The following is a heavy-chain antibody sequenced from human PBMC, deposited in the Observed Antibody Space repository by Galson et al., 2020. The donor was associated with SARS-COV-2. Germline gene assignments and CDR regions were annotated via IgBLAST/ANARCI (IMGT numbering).Heavy chain of an antibody. CDR1: GFTFDDYA. Sequence: SLKISCAASGFTFDDYAMHWVRQAPGKGLEWVSGISWNSGSIGYADSVKGRFTISRDNAKNSLYLQMNSLRAEDTALYYCAKLSDYATPGDYWGQGTLVTVSS. D-gene: IGHD2-8*01. CDR3: AKLSDYATPGDY. V-gene: IGHV3-9*01. CDR2: ISWNSGSI. J-gene: IGHJ4*02.